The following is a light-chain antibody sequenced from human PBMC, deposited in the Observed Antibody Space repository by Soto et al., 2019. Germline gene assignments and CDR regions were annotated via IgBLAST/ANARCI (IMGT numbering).Light chain of an antibody. Sequence: QSVLTQPASVSGSPGQSITISCTGTSSDVGGYNYVSWYQQHPGKAPKLMIYDVSNRTSGVSNSFSGSKSGNTASLTISGLQAEDEADYYCSSYTSSSTLVFGGGTKLTVL. V-gene: IGLV2-14*01. J-gene: IGLJ2*01. CDR3: SSYTSSSTLV. CDR2: DVS. CDR1: SSDVGGYNY.